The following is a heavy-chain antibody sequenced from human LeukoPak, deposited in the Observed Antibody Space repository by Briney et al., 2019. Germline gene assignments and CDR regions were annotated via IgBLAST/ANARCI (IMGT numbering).Heavy chain of an antibody. Sequence: GGSLRLSCAASGFTFSSYAMHWVRQTPGKGLEWVAVISYDGTNKFDVDSVKGRFTISRDNSKSTLFLEMKSLRADDTAVYYCARGRGGTTIPYYFDSWGQGALVTVSS. CDR2: ISYDGTNK. V-gene: IGHV3-30*04. D-gene: IGHD1-26*01. J-gene: IGHJ4*02. CDR3: ARGRGGTTIPYYFDS. CDR1: GFTFSSYA.